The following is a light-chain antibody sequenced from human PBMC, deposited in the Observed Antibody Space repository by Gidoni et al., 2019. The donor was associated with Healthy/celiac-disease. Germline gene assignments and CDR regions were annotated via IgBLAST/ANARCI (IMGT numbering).Light chain of an antibody. J-gene: IGKJ1*01. V-gene: IGKV3-20*01. CDR3: QQYGSSPGT. CDR1: KSGSSSY. CDR2: GAS. Sequence: EIVLTQSPGTLSLSPGERATLSCRASKSGSSSYLAWYQQKPGQAPRLLIDGASSRATDIPDRFSGRGSGTDFTLTISRLEPEDFAVYYCQQYGSSPGTFGQGTKVEIK.